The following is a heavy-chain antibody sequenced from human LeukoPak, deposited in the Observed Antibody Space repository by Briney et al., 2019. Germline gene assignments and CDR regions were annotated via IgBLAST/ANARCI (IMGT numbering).Heavy chain of an antibody. V-gene: IGHV3-9*01. D-gene: IGHD5-12*01. J-gene: IGHJ4*02. CDR1: GFTFDDYA. Sequence: GGSLRLSCAASGFTFDDYATHWVRQAPGKGLEWVSGISWNSGSIGYADSVKGRFTISRDNAKNSLYLQMNSLRAEDTALYYCAKHRGYDLGLYYFDYWGQGILVTVSS. CDR3: AKHRGYDLGLYYFDY. CDR2: ISWNSGSI.